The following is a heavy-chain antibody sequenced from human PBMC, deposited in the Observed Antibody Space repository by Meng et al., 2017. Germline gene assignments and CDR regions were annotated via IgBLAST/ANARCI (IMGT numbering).Heavy chain of an antibody. Sequence: QVKVVEAGAEGKKPGASVKGSCKASGYTFTSDAMHWVRQAPGQRLEWMGWINAGDGNTKYSQKFQGRVTITRDTSASTAYMELSSLRSEDTGVYYCARAIAVSGTGRFDYWGQGTLVTVSS. CDR1: GYTFTSDA. V-gene: IGHV1-3*01. CDR3: ARAIAVSGTGRFDY. D-gene: IGHD6-19*01. J-gene: IGHJ4*02. CDR2: INAGDGNT.